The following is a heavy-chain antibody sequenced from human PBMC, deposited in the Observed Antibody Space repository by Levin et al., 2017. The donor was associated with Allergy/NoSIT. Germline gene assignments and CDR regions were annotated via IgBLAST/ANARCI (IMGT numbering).Heavy chain of an antibody. CDR1: GGSFSGYY. CDR2: INHSGST. J-gene: IGHJ4*02. Sequence: SETLSLTCAVYGGSFSGYYWSWIRQPPGKGLEWIGEINHSGSTNYNPSLKSRVTISVDTSKNQFSLKLSSVTAADTAVYYCARGPALLLWFGELGFDYWGQGTLVTVCS. D-gene: IGHD3-10*01. CDR3: ARGPALLLWFGELGFDY. V-gene: IGHV4-34*01.